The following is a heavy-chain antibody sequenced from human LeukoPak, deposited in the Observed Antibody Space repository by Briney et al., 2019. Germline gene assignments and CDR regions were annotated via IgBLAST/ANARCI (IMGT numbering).Heavy chain of an antibody. CDR2: INHDGRET. CDR1: GFNFRYFW. J-gene: IGHJ4*02. Sequence: GGSLRLTCLGSGFNFRYFWMSWVRQAPGKGLEWVANINHDGRETYYADSVKGRFTISRDNSKNTLYLQMNSLRAEDTAVYYCARESGDWGQGTLVTVSS. CDR3: ARESGD. V-gene: IGHV3-7*03. D-gene: IGHD1-26*01.